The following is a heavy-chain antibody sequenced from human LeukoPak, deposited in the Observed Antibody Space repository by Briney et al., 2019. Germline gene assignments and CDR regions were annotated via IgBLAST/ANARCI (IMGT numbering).Heavy chain of an antibody. D-gene: IGHD4-17*01. V-gene: IGHV3-21*01. Sequence: GGSLRLSCAASGFTFRDYTMNWVRQSPGKGLQWVSYVSFGSSYISYADSLKGRFTISRDDAKSSVYLEMTSLRAEDTAVYYCARASTEYAVTDGFDTWGPGTLVTVSS. CDR1: GFTFRDYT. CDR2: VSFGSSYI. J-gene: IGHJ5*02. CDR3: ARASTEYAVTDGFDT.